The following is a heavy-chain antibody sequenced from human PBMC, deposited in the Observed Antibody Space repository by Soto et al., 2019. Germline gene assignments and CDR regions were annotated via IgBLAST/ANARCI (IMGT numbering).Heavy chain of an antibody. CDR3: ARDKGITDQKHYFDY. Sequence: QVQLVDSGGGVVQPGRSLRLSCAASGFTFSNYDIHWVRQAPGKGLEWVAIISYDGTNKYYADSVKGRFTISRDNSKNTLYLQMNSLRTEDTALYYCARDKGITDQKHYFDYWGQGTLVTVSS. V-gene: IGHV3-30*03. CDR1: GFTFSNYD. D-gene: IGHD6-13*01. J-gene: IGHJ4*02. CDR2: ISYDGTNK.